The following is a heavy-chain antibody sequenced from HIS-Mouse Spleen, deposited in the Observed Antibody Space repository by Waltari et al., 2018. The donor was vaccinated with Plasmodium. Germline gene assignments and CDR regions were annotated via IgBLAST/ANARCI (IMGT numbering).Heavy chain of an antibody. J-gene: IGHJ3*02. CDR2: IYHSGST. Sequence: QVQLQESGPGLVKPSETLSLTCTVSGYSISSGYYWGWIRQPPGKGLEWIGSIYHSGSTYYNPSRKSRVTRSVDTSKHQVSLKLSSVTAADTAVYYCARDGSSWYDAFDIWGQGTMVTVSS. V-gene: IGHV4-38-2*02. CDR3: ARDGSSWYDAFDI. CDR1: GYSISSGYY. D-gene: IGHD6-13*01.